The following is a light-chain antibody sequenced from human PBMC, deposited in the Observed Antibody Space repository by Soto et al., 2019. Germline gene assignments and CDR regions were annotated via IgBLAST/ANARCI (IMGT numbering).Light chain of an antibody. CDR1: QSISSW. Sequence: DIQMTQSPSTLSASVGDRVTITCRASQSISSWLAWYQQKPGKAPKLLIYKASSLDSGVPSRFSGSGSGTEFTLTSSSLQPDDFATYYCQQYNSYSWTFGQGTKVEIK. V-gene: IGKV1-5*03. J-gene: IGKJ1*01. CDR3: QQYNSYSWT. CDR2: KAS.